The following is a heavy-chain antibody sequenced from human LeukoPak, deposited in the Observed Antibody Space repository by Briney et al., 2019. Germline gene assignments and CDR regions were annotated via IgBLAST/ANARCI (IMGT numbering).Heavy chain of an antibody. V-gene: IGHV3-30-3*01. CDR3: AKVLRFLEWLPPFDY. J-gene: IGHJ4*02. Sequence: QSGRSLRLSCAASGFTFSSYAMHWVRQAPGKGLEWVAVISYDGSNKYYADSVKGRFTISRDNSKNTLYLQMNSLRPEDTAVYFCAKVLRFLEWLPPFDYWGQGTLVTVSS. CDR2: ISYDGSNK. CDR1: GFTFSSYA. D-gene: IGHD3-3*01.